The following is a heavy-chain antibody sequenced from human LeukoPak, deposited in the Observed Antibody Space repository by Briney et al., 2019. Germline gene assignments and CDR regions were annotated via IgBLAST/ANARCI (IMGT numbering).Heavy chain of an antibody. Sequence: GSSVKVSCTASGGTFSSYAISWVRQAPGQGLEWMGGIIPIFGTANYAQKFQGRVTITADESTSTAYMELSSLRSEDTAVYYCASPPAGWLRFGAYYYYGMDVWGQGTTVTVSS. CDR1: GGTFSSYA. J-gene: IGHJ6*02. CDR3: ASPPAGWLRFGAYYYYGMDV. CDR2: IIPIFGTA. D-gene: IGHD5-12*01. V-gene: IGHV1-69*01.